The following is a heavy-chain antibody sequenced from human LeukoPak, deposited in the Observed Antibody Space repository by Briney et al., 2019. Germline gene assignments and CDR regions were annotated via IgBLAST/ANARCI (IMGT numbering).Heavy chain of an antibody. Sequence: GGSLRLSCAASGIIFSGYAMHWVRQAPGKGLEWVAIVSYDGKNEYYADFVKGRFTISRDNSKNTLYMRMNSLRTEDTAVYYCARDRDHFDAFDIWGQGTMVTVSS. J-gene: IGHJ3*02. D-gene: IGHD3-3*02. CDR2: VSYDGKNE. CDR1: GIIFSGYA. CDR3: ARDRDHFDAFDI. V-gene: IGHV3-30*04.